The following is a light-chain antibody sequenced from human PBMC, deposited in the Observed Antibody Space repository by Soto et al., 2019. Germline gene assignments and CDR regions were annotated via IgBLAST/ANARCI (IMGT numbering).Light chain of an antibody. V-gene: IGKV1-39*01. CDR3: QQSYNAPST. CDR1: QSINIY. CDR2: AAS. Sequence: DIQMTQSPPSLSASVGDRVTITCRASQSINIYVNWFQQKPGKAPNLLIYAASSLRSGVPSRFSGSGSGTEFTLTISSLQLEDFATYFCQQSYNAPSTFGPGTKVDIK. J-gene: IGKJ3*01.